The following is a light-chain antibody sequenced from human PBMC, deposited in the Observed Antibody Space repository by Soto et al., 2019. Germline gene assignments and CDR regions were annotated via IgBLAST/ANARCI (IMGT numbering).Light chain of an antibody. CDR3: QQRSNWPVT. CDR1: QSVGGSY. Sequence: LGEGESQSCRASQSVGGSYLAWYQQKPGQAPRLLIYDASNRATGIPARFSGSGSGTDFTLTISILEPEDFAVYYCQQRSNWPVTFGQGTRLEIK. V-gene: IGKV3-11*01. J-gene: IGKJ5*01. CDR2: DAS.